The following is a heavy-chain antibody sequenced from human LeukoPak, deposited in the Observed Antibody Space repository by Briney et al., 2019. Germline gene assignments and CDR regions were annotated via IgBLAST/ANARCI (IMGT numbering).Heavy chain of an antibody. Sequence: GASVKVSCKVSGYTLTGLSMRWVRQAPGKGLEWMGGFDPEDGETIYAQKFQGRVTMTEDTSTDTAYMELSSLRSEDTAVYYCATWAGDTYYYDSSGYILYWGQGTLVTVSS. CDR2: FDPEDGET. CDR1: GYTLTGLS. CDR3: ATWAGDTYYYDSSGYILY. J-gene: IGHJ4*02. V-gene: IGHV1-24*01. D-gene: IGHD3-22*01.